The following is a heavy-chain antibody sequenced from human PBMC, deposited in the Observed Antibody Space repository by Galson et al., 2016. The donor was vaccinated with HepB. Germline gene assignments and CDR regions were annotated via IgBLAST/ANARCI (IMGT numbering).Heavy chain of an antibody. V-gene: IGHV4-31*03. CDR1: GGSISSGGYY. CDR2: VYYSGNT. CDR3: ATGRGYGQTPPFDY. D-gene: IGHD5-12*01. Sequence: TLSLTCTVSGGSISSGGYYWSWIRQRPGKGLEWLGYVYYSGNTYYNPSLKSRLTISLDTSKNQFSLRLSSVTAADTAVYYCATGRGYGQTPPFDYWGQGTPVSVSS. J-gene: IGHJ4*02.